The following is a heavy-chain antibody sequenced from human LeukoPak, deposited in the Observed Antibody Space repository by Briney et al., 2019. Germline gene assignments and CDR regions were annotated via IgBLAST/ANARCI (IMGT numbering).Heavy chain of an antibody. V-gene: IGHV4-30-4*01. J-gene: IGHJ4*02. Sequence: KASETLSLTCTVSGGSISSGDYYWSWIRQPPGKGLEWIGYIYYSGSTYYNPSLKSRVTISVDTSKNQFSLKLSSVTAADTAVYYCARRGSIRDFWSGYYNDYWGQGTLVTVSS. CDR3: ARRGSIRDFWSGYYNDY. CDR2: IYYSGST. D-gene: IGHD3-3*01. CDR1: GGSISSGDYY.